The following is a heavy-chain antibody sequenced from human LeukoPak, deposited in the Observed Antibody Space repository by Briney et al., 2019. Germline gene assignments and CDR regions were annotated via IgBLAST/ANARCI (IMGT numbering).Heavy chain of an antibody. CDR3: ARDRGSYPRDAFDI. D-gene: IGHD1-26*01. J-gene: IGHJ3*02. CDR1: GGTFSSYA. Sequence: GASVKVSCKASGGTFSSYAISWVRQAPGQGLEWMGGIIPIFGTANYAQKFQGRVTITADKSTSTAYMELSSLRSEDTAVYYCARDRGSYPRDAFDIWGQGTMVTVSS. CDR2: IIPIFGTA. V-gene: IGHV1-69*06.